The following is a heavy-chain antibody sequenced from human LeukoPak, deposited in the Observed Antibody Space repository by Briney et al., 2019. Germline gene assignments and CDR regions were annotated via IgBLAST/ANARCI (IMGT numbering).Heavy chain of an antibody. V-gene: IGHV3-21*01. CDR2: ITSSGRYI. Sequence: GGSLRLSCAASGFTFSSHSMNWVRQAPGKGLEWVSSITSSGRYIYDADSVKGRFTISRDNAKNSLYLQMNSLGPEDTAVYYCARDPYSGNYGNYYYYYMDVWGKGTTVTISS. CDR1: GFTFSSHS. J-gene: IGHJ6*03. CDR3: ARDPYSGNYGNYYYYYMDV. D-gene: IGHD1-26*01.